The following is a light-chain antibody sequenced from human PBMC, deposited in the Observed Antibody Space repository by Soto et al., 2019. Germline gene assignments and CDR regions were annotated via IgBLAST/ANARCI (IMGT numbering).Light chain of an antibody. CDR2: YDS. J-gene: IGLJ2*01. Sequence: SYELTQPPSVSVAPGKTARITCGGNKIGSKSVYWYQQKPGQAPVPVIYYDSDRPSGIPERFSGSNSGNTATLTTSRVEAGDEADYYCQVWDSSSDHPGVFGGGTQLTVL. CDR3: QVWDSSSDHPGV. V-gene: IGLV3-21*04. CDR1: KIGSKS.